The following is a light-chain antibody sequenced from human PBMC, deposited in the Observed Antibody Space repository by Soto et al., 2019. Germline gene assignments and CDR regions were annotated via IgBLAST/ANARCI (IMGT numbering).Light chain of an antibody. J-gene: IGLJ2*01. CDR3: SSETGSSTFVV. Sequence: QSVLTQPASVSGSPGQSITISCTGTSSDVGAYNYVSWYQQHPGRAPKLIVYDVSYRPSGVSNRFSGSKSGNTASLTISGLQAEDEADYYCSSETGSSTFVVFGGGTKLTVL. CDR2: DVS. V-gene: IGLV2-14*03. CDR1: SSDVGAYNY.